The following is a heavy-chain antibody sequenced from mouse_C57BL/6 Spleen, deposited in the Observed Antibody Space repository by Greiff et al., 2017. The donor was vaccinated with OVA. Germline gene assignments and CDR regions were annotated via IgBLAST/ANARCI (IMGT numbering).Heavy chain of an antibody. D-gene: IGHD2-1*01. CDR2: IWGGDDK. CDR1: GFSLSTFGMG. Sequence: QVTLKESGPGILQPSQTLSLTCSFSGFSLSTFGMGVGWIRQPSGTGLVWLAHIWGGDDKYYNPALKSRLTISQDTSKNQVFLKIANVATADTATYYCARMARGNYRVEYFDVWGTGTTVTVSS. J-gene: IGHJ1*03. V-gene: IGHV8-8*01. CDR3: ARMARGNYRVEYFDV.